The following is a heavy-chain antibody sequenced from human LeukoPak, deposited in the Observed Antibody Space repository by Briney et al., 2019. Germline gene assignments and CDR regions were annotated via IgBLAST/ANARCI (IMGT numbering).Heavy chain of an antibody. V-gene: IGHV3-23*01. Sequence: ASGVTFRSXXXXXXRXXXXKXXXXXSAISGSGGSTYSAASVKGRFTIFRDNSTNPLYLQMNSLRAEDTAVYYCAKAGGLSYRTQFASWGQGPLAPVS. CDR2: ISGSGGST. J-gene: IGHJ4*02. CDR1: GVTFRSXX. D-gene: IGHD1-26*01. CDR3: AKAGGLSYRTQFAS.